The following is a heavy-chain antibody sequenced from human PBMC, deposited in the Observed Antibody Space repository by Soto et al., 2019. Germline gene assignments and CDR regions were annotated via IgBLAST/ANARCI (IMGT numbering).Heavy chain of an antibody. Sequence: QVQLVQSGAEVKKPGASVNISCQASGFTFSDTLINWVRQGPGQRLEWMGWINPANGNTRYSESFQGRVTISSLSSASTAYGALSDLTSEDTAVYYCARDIVSVGPRANGAFDVWGQGTMITVSS. J-gene: IGHJ3*01. V-gene: IGHV1-3*01. CDR2: INPANGNT. CDR1: GFTFSDTL. CDR3: ARDIVSVGPRANGAFDV. D-gene: IGHD1-26*01.